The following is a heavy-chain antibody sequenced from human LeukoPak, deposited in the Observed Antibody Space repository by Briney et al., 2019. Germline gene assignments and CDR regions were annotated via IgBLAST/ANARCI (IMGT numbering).Heavy chain of an antibody. CDR1: GGSISSSSYY. D-gene: IGHD3-22*01. CDR2: IYYSGST. V-gene: IGHV4-39*02. J-gene: IGHJ6*02. Sequence: SETLSLTCTVSGGSISSSSYYWGWIRQPPGKGLEWIGSIYYSGSTYYNPSLKSRVTISVDTSKNQFSLKLSSVTAADTAIYYCARDRVDSSGYYYYYGIDVWGQGTAVTVSS. CDR3: ARDRVDSSGYYYYYGIDV.